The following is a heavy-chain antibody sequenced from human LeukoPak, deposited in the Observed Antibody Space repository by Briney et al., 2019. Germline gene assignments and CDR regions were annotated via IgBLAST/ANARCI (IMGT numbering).Heavy chain of an antibody. D-gene: IGHD3-10*01. CDR1: GFTYRRYS. J-gene: IGHJ4*02. CDR2: ISYDGKKR. Sequence: GGSLRLSRASSGFTYRRYSMHGVRQAPAKGREGVAVISYDGKKRFYADYVKGRFTISRDNSKNTVDLKMISLRAEDMAVYYCARDWGYDSGTYCVYWGQGTLVSVSS. V-gene: IGHV3-30*04. CDR3: ARDWGYDSGTYCVY.